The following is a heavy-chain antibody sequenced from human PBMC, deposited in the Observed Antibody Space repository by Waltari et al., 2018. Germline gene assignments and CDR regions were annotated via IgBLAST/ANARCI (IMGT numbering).Heavy chain of an antibody. CDR3: ARDLGYISTLDYAFDV. CDR1: GYTFTGYH. V-gene: IGHV1-2*02. J-gene: IGHJ3*01. CDR2: INPYTGAT. Sequence: QVQLVQSGAEVKKPGASVKVSCRASGYTFTGYHMHWVRQAPGQGLEWMGCINPYTGATEYAESFQGRVTMTRDTSITIAYMEVSSLRSDDTAVYYCARDLGYISTLDYAFDVWGQGTMVTVSS. D-gene: IGHD5-12*01.